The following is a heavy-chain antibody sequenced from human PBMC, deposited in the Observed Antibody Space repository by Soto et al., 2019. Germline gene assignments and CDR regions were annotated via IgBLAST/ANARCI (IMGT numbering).Heavy chain of an antibody. CDR1: GYTFTSYG. CDR2: ISAYNGNT. Sequence: QVQLVQSGAEVTKPGASVKVSCKASGYTFTSYGISWVRQAPGQGLEWMGWISAYNGNTNYAQKLQDRVTMTTDTSTSTAYMELRSLRSDDTAGYYCERVGQQLVPGGYYGMDVWGQGTTVTVSS. D-gene: IGHD6-13*01. CDR3: ERVGQQLVPGGYYGMDV. V-gene: IGHV1-18*01. J-gene: IGHJ6*02.